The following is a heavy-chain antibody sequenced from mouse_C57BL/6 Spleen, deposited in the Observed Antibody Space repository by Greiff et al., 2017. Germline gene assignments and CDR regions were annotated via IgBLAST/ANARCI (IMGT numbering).Heavy chain of an antibody. CDR2: ISSGGDYI. CDR1: GFTFSSYA. D-gene: IGHD2-1*01. J-gene: IGHJ3*01. CDR3: TRVDYGNPFAY. Sequence: EVQLQESGEGLVKPGGSLKLSCAASGFTFSSYAMSWVRQTPEKRLEWVAYISSGGDYIYYADTVKGRFTISRDNARNTLYLQMSSLKSEDTAMYYGTRVDYGNPFAYWGQGTLVTVSA. V-gene: IGHV5-9-1*02.